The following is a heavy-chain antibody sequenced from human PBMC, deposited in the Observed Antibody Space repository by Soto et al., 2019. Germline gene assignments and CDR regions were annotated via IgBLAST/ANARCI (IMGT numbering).Heavy chain of an antibody. CDR3: ASVPGYCGGDCYDAFDI. J-gene: IGHJ3*02. D-gene: IGHD2-21*02. CDR2: IWYDGSNK. Sequence: GESLKISCAASGFTFSSYGMHWVRQAPGKGLEWVAVIWYDGSNKYYADSVKGRFTISRDNSKNTLYLQMNSLRAEDTAVYYCASVPGYCGGDCYDAFDIWGQGTMVTVSS. CDR1: GFTFSSYG. V-gene: IGHV3-33*01.